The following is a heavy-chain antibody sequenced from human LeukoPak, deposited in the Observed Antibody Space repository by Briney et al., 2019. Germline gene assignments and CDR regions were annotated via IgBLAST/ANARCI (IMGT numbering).Heavy chain of an antibody. Sequence: PGRSLRLSCAASGFTFSSYAMHWVRQAPGKGLEWVSYISSSGSTIYYADSVKGRFTISRDNAKNSLYLQMNSLRAEDTAVYYCARGSAFVQRTMWGQGTLVTVSS. CDR3: ARGSAFVQRTM. V-gene: IGHV3-48*04. D-gene: IGHD3-10*01. CDR1: GFTFSSYA. J-gene: IGHJ4*02. CDR2: ISSSGSTI.